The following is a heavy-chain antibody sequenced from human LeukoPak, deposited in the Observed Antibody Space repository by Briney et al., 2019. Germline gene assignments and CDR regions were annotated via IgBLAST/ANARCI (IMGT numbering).Heavy chain of an antibody. Sequence: PSETLSLTCAVYGGSFSGYYWSWIRQPPGKGLEWIGEINHSGSTNYNPSLNGRVTISVDTSKNQFSLKLSSVTAADTAVYYCARERPPYYYGSGSYRAFDIWGQGTMVTVSS. J-gene: IGHJ3*02. CDR2: INHSGST. CDR1: GGSFSGYY. V-gene: IGHV4-34*01. CDR3: ARERPPYYYGSGSYRAFDI. D-gene: IGHD3-10*01.